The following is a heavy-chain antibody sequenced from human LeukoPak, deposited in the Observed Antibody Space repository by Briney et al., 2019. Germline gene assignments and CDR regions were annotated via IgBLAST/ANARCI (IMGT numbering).Heavy chain of an antibody. CDR3: AKDVSITDYGEAFDY. CDR1: GFTVSSNY. V-gene: IGHV3-53*01. Sequence: GSLRLSCAASGFTVSSNYMSWVRQAPGKGLEWVSVIYSGGSTYYADSVKGRFTISRDNSKNTLYLQMNSLRAEDTAVYYCAKDVSITDYGEAFDYWGQGTLVTVSS. D-gene: IGHD4-17*01. CDR2: IYSGGST. J-gene: IGHJ4*02.